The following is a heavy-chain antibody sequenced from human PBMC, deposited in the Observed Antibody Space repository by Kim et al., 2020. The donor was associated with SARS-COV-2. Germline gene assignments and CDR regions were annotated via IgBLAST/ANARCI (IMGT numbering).Heavy chain of an antibody. D-gene: IGHD1-26*01. J-gene: IGHJ5*02. V-gene: IGHV1-69*13. Sequence: SVKVSCKASGGTFSSYAISWVRQAPGQGLEWMGGIIPIFGTANYAQKFQGRVTITADESTSTAYMELSSLRSEDTAVYYCARVPEWELPNWFDPWGQGTLVTVSS. CDR2: IIPIFGTA. CDR1: GGTFSSYA. CDR3: ARVPEWELPNWFDP.